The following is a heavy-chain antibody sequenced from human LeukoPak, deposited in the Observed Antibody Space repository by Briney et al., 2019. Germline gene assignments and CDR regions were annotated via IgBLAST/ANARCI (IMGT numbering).Heavy chain of an antibody. CDR3: ARATPITMVRGVIDHFDY. D-gene: IGHD3-10*01. V-gene: IGHV4-59*01. CDR2: IYYSGST. CDR1: GGSISSYY. Sequence: SGTLSLTCTVSGGSISSYYWSWIRQPPGKGLEWIGYIYYSGSTNYNPSLKSRVTISVDTSKNQFSLKLSSVTAADTAVYYCARATPITMVRGVIDHFDYWGQGTLVTVSS. J-gene: IGHJ4*02.